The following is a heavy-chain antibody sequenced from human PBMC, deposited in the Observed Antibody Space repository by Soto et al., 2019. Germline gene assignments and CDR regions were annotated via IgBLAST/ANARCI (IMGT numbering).Heavy chain of an antibody. CDR1: GGSFSNYA. D-gene: IGHD5-18*01. V-gene: IGHV1-69*06. CDR2: IIPISVTS. CDR3: ARVIRGYNFGPYDY. Sequence: QVHLVQSGAEAKTPGSSLKVSCQASGGSFSNYALNWVRQAPGQGLEWMGGIIPISVTSSYAQKFQGRVTITADTSAGTAYLELSSLRSEDSAVYYCARVIRGYNFGPYDYWGQGTLVTVSS. J-gene: IGHJ4*02.